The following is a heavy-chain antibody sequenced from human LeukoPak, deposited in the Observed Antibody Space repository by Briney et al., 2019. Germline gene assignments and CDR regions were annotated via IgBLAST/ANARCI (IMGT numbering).Heavy chain of an antibody. D-gene: IGHD1-26*01. V-gene: IGHV4-61*02. Sequence: SETLSLTCTVSVGSISSGSYYWSWIRQPAGKGLEWIGRIYTSGSTNYNPSLKSRVTISVDTSKNQFSLKLSSVTAADTAVYYCARGVGATPYYYYYYMDVWGKGTTVTVSS. CDR3: ARGVGATPYYYYYYMDV. CDR2: IYTSGST. J-gene: IGHJ6*03. CDR1: VGSISSGSYY.